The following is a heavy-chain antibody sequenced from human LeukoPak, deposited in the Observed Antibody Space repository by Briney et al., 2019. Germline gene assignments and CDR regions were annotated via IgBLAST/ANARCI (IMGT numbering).Heavy chain of an antibody. CDR3: AKDLYCSSTTCYLDPA. CDR2: ISWNSGSI. V-gene: IGHV3-9*01. J-gene: IGHJ5*02. Sequence: PGRSLRLSCAASGFTFDDYAMHWVRQAPGKGLEWVSGISWNSGSIGYADSVKGRFTISRDNSKNTLYLQMNSLRAEDTAVYYCAKDLYCSSTTCYLDPAWGQGTLVTVSS. CDR1: GFTFDDYA. D-gene: IGHD2-2*01.